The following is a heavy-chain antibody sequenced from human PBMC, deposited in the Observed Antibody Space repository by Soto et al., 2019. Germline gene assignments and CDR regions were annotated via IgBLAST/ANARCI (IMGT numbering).Heavy chain of an antibody. CDR3: ARSTGSYSYYGMDV. J-gene: IGHJ6*02. CDR2: INPKNGDT. CDR1: GYTLTDYY. D-gene: IGHD1-26*01. Sequence: ASVKVSCKASGYTLTDYYMHWVRQAPGQGLEWMGWINPKNGDTNSAQKFRGRVTMTRDTSISTAYLELSSLRSDDTAVYYCARSTGSYSYYGMDVWGQGTTVTVSS. V-gene: IGHV1-2*02.